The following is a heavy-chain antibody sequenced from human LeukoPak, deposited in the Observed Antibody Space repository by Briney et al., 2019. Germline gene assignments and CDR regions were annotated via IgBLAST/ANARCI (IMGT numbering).Heavy chain of an antibody. CDR1: GFTFRSYG. J-gene: IGHJ4*02. V-gene: IGHV3-30*02. Sequence: GGSLRLSCAASGFTFRSYGMHWVRQAPGKGLEWVAYIQNDGSNEQYADSVKGRFSISRDNAKNSLYLQMNNLRAEDTAVYYCARDLLGWELHYFDYWGQGTLVTVSS. CDR3: ARDLLGWELHYFDY. CDR2: IQNDGSNE. D-gene: IGHD1-26*01.